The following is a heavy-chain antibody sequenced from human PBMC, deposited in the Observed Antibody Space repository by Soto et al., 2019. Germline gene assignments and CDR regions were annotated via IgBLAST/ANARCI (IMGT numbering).Heavy chain of an antibody. Sequence: PGGSLKLSCAASGFTLSSSEMYWVRQAPGKGLEWISYIHPGGQTIFYAESVKGRFTTSRDNAKHSVYLQMNSLRAEDTAVYYCARGGSRWGRGTKVTVSS. V-gene: IGHV3-48*03. CDR3: ARGGSR. J-gene: IGHJ3*01. CDR2: IHPGGQTI. CDR1: GFTLSSSE. D-gene: IGHD2-15*01.